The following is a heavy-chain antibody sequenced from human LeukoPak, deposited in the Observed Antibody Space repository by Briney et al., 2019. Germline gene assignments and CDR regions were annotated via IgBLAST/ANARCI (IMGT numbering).Heavy chain of an antibody. D-gene: IGHD6-19*01. Sequence: PSETLSLTCAVYGGSFSGYYWSWIRQPPGKGLEWIGEINHSGSTNYNPSLKSRVTISVDTSKNQFSLKLSSVTAADTAVYYCAKGLRFGSGWWGYWGQGTLVTVSS. J-gene: IGHJ4*02. CDR2: INHSGST. CDR3: AKGLRFGSGWWGY. V-gene: IGHV4-34*01. CDR1: GGSFSGYY.